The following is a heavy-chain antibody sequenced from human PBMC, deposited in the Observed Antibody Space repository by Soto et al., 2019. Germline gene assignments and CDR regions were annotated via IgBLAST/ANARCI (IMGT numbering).Heavy chain of an antibody. D-gene: IGHD3-10*01. CDR2: FRAGGDDGTT. V-gene: IGHV3-23*01. CDR3: AKKVNSGSGSQYFDY. Sequence: EVHLLESGGGLVQPGGSLRLSCVASGFTFSSYSMNWVRQAPGKGLEWVSGFRAGGDDGTTYYAESVKGRFTISRDNSKNTLVLQMNSRRAEDTAIYYCAKKVNSGSGSQYFDYFGQGTQVTVSS. J-gene: IGHJ4*02. CDR1: GFTFSSYS.